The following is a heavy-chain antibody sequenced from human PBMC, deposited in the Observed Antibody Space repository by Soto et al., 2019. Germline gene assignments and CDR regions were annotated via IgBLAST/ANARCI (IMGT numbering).Heavy chain of an antibody. CDR3: AREQDIVVVVAATDDAFDI. J-gene: IGHJ3*02. CDR2: ISAYNGKT. V-gene: IGHV1-18*01. Sequence: QVQLVQSGAEVKKPGASVKVSCKASGYTFNSYGISWVRQAPGQGLEWMGWISAYNGKTNYAQKLQGRVTMTTDTSTSTAYRELRSLRADDTAVYYCAREQDIVVVVAATDDAFDIWGQGTMVTVAS. CDR1: GYTFNSYG. D-gene: IGHD2-15*01.